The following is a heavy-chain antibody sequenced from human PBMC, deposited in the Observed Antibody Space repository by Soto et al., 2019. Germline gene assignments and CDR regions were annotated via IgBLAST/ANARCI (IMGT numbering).Heavy chain of an antibody. CDR3: AKLRSPIAARVFLCLFDY. CDR1: GFTFSSYA. J-gene: IGHJ4*02. CDR2: ISGSGGST. Sequence: GGSLRLSCAASGFTFSSYAMSWVRQAPGKGLEWVSAISGSGGSTYYADSVEGRFTISRDNSKNTLYLQMNSLRAEDTAVYYCAKLRSPIAARVFLCLFDYWGQGTLVTVSS. V-gene: IGHV3-23*01. D-gene: IGHD6-6*01.